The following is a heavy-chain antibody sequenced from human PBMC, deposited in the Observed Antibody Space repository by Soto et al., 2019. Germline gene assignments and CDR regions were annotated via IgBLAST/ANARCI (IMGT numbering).Heavy chain of an antibody. CDR2: ISSGGGVI. V-gene: IGHV3-48*03. Sequence: PGGSRRLSCSASEFTFSIYGMGWVRQAPGKGLQWVSYISSGGGVIYYADSVKGRFTTSRDNAGNSLFLQMNSLRAEDTAVYYCAKNRGNPRGYFDSWGQGTLVTVSS. CDR3: AKNRGNPRGYFDS. CDR1: EFTFSIYG. J-gene: IGHJ4*02. D-gene: IGHD3-16*01.